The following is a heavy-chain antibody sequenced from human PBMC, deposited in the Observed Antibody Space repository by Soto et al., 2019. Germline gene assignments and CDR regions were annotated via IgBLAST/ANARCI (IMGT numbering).Heavy chain of an antibody. J-gene: IGHJ5*02. CDR1: GGSISSGGYY. V-gene: IGHV4-31*03. CDR2: IYYSGST. CDR3: ARARGPDYGDYSDSFDP. D-gene: IGHD4-17*01. Sequence: QVQLQESGPGLVKPSQTLSLTCTVSGGSISSGGYYWSWIRQHPGKGLEWIGYIYYSGSTYYNPSLKGRVTISVDTSKNQFSLKLSSVTAADTAVYYCARARGPDYGDYSDSFDPWGQGTLVTVSS.